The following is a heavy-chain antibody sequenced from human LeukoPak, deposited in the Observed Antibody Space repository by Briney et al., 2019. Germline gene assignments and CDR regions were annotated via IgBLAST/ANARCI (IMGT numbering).Heavy chain of an antibody. V-gene: IGHV3-23*01. CDR2: LSYNCCST. D-gene: IGHD2/OR15-2a*01. J-gene: IGHJ4*02. CDR1: VLTFSIYS. Sequence: GVSLRLLCAVSVLTFSIYSILCVRHAPAKALEWVSALSYNCCSTYYADSVKHRFPIPRHNPKNTLYLQMNSLRAEDTAVYYCANTPTSYYWGQGTLVTVSS. CDR3: ANTPTSYY.